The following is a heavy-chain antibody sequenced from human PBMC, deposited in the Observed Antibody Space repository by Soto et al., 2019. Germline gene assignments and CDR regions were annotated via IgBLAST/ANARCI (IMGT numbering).Heavy chain of an antibody. CDR1: GFTFSSYA. CDR3: AREVVVTNYYFDY. Sequence: QVQLVESGGGVVQPGRSLRLSCAASGFTFSSYAMHWVRQAPGKGLEWVAVISYDGSNKYYADSVKGRFTISRDNSKNTLYLQMNRLRAEDTAVYYCAREVVVTNYYFDYWGQGTLVTVSS. V-gene: IGHV3-30-3*01. CDR2: ISYDGSNK. D-gene: IGHD2-15*01. J-gene: IGHJ4*02.